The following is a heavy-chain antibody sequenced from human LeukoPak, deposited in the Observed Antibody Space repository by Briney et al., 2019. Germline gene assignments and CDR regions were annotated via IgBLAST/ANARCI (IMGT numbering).Heavy chain of an antibody. J-gene: IGHJ4*02. CDR2: INPSGGST. D-gene: IGHD3-10*01. V-gene: IGHV1-46*01. CDR1: GYTFTSYY. Sequence: ASVKVSCKASGYTFTSYYMHWVRQAPGQGLEWMGLINPSGGSTNYAQKLQGRVTMTTDTSTSTAYMELRSLRSDDTAVYYCASSIGGLAYFDYWGQGTLVTVSS. CDR3: ASSIGGLAYFDY.